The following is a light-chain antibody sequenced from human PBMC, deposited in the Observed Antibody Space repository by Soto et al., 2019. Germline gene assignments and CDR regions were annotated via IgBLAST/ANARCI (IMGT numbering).Light chain of an antibody. Sequence: EIVLTQSPGTLSLSPGERATLSCRASQSVRRSYLAWYQQKPGQAPRRLIYGASSRATGIPDRFSGSGSGTDFALAISRLEPSDFLVYYCQQFGSSPRSFGQGTKLEIK. V-gene: IGKV3-20*01. CDR3: QQFGSSPRS. CDR2: GAS. J-gene: IGKJ1*01. CDR1: QSVRRSY.